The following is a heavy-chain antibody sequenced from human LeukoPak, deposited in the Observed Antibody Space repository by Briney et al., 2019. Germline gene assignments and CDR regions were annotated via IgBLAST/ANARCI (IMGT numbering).Heavy chain of an antibody. D-gene: IGHD3-22*01. CDR1: GYTFTSYY. Sequence: ASVKVSCKASGYTFTSYYMHWVRQAPGQGLEWMGIINPSGGSTSYAQKFQGRVTMTRDMSTSTVYMELSSLRSEDTAVYYCARESPITMIVEDDGAFDIWGQGTMVTVSS. V-gene: IGHV1-46*01. J-gene: IGHJ3*02. CDR2: INPSGGST. CDR3: ARESPITMIVEDDGAFDI.